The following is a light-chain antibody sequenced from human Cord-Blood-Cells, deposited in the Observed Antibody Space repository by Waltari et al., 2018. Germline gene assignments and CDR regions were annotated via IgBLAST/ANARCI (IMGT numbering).Light chain of an antibody. V-gene: IGLV3-1*01. J-gene: IGLJ3*02. CDR1: KPVATS. CDR2: QDS. CDR3: QAGDSSTGV. Sequence: SDELTQPHSVSVSPRQTASIPCPAHKPVATSGCWYQQKPGQCPVLVISQDSKRPYGNPVRVSGPNTGNTATLTIRGTQDMDEADYYCQAGDSSTGVFGGGTKLTVL.